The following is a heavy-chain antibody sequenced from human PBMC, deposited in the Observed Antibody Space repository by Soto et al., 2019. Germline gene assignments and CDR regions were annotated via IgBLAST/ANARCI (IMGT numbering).Heavy chain of an antibody. CDR3: ARDSRCSGGSCYSDDAFDN. V-gene: IGHV3-48*03. CDR2: ISSSGSTI. CDR1: GFTFSSYE. Sequence: GGSLRLSCAASGFTFSSYEMNWVRQAPGKGLEWVSYISSSGSTIYYAGSVKGRFPISRDNAKNSLYLQMNSLRAEDAAVYYYARDSRCSGGSCYSDDAFDNWGQGTMVTVSS. J-gene: IGHJ3*02. D-gene: IGHD2-15*01.